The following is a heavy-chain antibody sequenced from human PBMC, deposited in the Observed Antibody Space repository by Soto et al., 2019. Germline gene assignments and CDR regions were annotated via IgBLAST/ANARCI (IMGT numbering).Heavy chain of an antibody. CDR3: ARVVPGAEAWFGP. CDR2: ISLYSDGT. Sequence: ASVKVSCKTSGDTFSNYGITWVRQSPGQPLEWLGWISLYSDGTDYAQKFQGRVSMTTDTSTTTAYMELSSLRADDTAVYYCARVVPGAEAWFGPWGQGTLVTVSS. J-gene: IGHJ5*02. V-gene: IGHV1-18*01. CDR1: GDTFSNYG. D-gene: IGHD2-2*01.